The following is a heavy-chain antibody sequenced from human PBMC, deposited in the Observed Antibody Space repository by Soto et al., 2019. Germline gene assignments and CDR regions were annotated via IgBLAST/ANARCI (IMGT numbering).Heavy chain of an antibody. J-gene: IGHJ3*02. D-gene: IGHD3-10*01. V-gene: IGHV4-31*03. CDR1: GGSISSGGYY. CDR2: IYYSGST. CDR3: ARDRLSYYYGSGRNAFDI. Sequence: QVQLQESGPGLVKPSQTLSLTCTVSGGSISSGGYYWSWIRQHPGKGLEWIGYIYYSGSTYYNPSLKSRVTIAVDTSKNQFSLKLSSVTAADTAVYYCARDRLSYYYGSGRNAFDIWGQGPMVPVSS.